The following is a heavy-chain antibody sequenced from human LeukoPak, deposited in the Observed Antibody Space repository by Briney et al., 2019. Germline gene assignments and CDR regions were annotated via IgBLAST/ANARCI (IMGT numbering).Heavy chain of an antibody. Sequence: ESTVKVSCKASGYTFTSYYMHWVRQAPGQGLEWMGIINPSGGSTSYAQKFQGRVTMTRDTSTSTVYMELSSLRSEDTAVYYCARDLDYSNYGVFYYYYMDVWGKGTTVTVSS. D-gene: IGHD4-11*01. CDR2: INPSGGST. V-gene: IGHV1-46*03. J-gene: IGHJ6*03. CDR1: GYTFTSYY. CDR3: ARDLDYSNYGVFYYYYMDV.